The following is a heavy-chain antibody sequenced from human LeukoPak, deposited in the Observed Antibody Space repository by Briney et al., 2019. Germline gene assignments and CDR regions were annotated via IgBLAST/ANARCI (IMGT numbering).Heavy chain of an antibody. D-gene: IGHD3-10*01. CDR1: GFTFSSYS. J-gene: IGHJ4*02. V-gene: IGHV3-21*01. Sequence: GGSLRLSCAASGFTFSSYSMNWVRQAPGKGLEWVSSISSSSSYIYYADSAKGRFTISRDNAKNSLYLQMNSLRAEDTAVYYCARDSSYYAFDYWGQGTLVTVSS. CDR2: ISSSSSYI. CDR3: ARDSSYYAFDY.